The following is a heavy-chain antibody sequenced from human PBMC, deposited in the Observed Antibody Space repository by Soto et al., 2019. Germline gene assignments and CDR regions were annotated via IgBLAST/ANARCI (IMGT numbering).Heavy chain of an antibody. CDR2: TSANNGNT. D-gene: IGHD3-16*01. V-gene: IGHV1-18*04. CDR1: GYTFTSYG. CDR3: ASQDVGLYYYYGMDV. Sequence: QVQLVQSGAEVKKPGASVKVSCTASGYTFTSYGISWVRQAPGQGLEWMGWTSANNGNTNYAQKLQGRVTMTTDTSTSTAYMELRSLRSDDTAVYYCASQDVGLYYYYGMDVWGQGTTVTVSS. J-gene: IGHJ6*02.